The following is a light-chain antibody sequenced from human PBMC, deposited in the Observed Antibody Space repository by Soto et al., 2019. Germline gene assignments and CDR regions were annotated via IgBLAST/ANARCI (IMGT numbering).Light chain of an antibody. J-gene: IGLJ1*01. CDR3: QSYDTSLSGGSV. V-gene: IGLV1-40*01. CDR2: GNN. Sequence: QSVLTQSPSVSGAPGQRVSISCTGTSSNIGAGFDVHWYQQLPATAPKLLIYGNNHRPSGVPDRFSGSKSGTSASLAITGLQAEDEADYYCQSYDTSLSGGSVFGTGTKLTVL. CDR1: SSNIGAGFD.